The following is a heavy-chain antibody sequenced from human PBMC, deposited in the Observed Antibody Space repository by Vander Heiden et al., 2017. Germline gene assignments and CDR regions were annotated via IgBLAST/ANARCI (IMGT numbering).Heavy chain of an antibody. V-gene: IGHV1-58*01. Sequence: QVPLVQPGPAVNKPGTSVTIPCKASGFTFTKSSVQWVRQPRGLPLEWVGWVVVGSGETTYSQKFQERVSVTWDMSTSTVYMELRSLRAEDTAMYYCALVGYDVWGQGTTVTVSS. CDR1: GFTFTKSS. CDR3: ALVGYDV. CDR2: VVVGSGET. J-gene: IGHJ6*02. D-gene: IGHD5-18*01.